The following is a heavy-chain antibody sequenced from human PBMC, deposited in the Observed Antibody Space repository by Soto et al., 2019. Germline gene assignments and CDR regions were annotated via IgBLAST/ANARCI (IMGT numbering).Heavy chain of an antibody. CDR1: GYSFTSYR. V-gene: IGHV5-51*01. CDR3: ASYGSGSYPEADYYYYGMDV. D-gene: IGHD3-10*01. J-gene: IGHJ6*02. Sequence: GESLKISCKGSGYSFTSYRIGWVRQMPGKGLEWMGIIYPGDSDTRYSPSFQGQVTISADKSISTAYLQWSSLKASDTAMYYCASYGSGSYPEADYYYYGMDVWGQGTTVTVSS. CDR2: IYPGDSDT.